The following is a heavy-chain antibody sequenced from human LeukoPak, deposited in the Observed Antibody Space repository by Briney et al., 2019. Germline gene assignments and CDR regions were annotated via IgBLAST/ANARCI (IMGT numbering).Heavy chain of an antibody. CDR2: ISGSGGST. CDR1: GFTFSSYA. V-gene: IGHV3-23*01. J-gene: IGHJ4*02. D-gene: IGHD6-13*01. Sequence: GGSLRLSCAASGFTFSSYAMSWVRQAPGKGLEWVSAISGSGGSTYYADSVKGRFTISRDNSKNTLNLQMNSLRAEDTAVYYCAKERPYSSSLNLYYFDYWGQGTLVTVSS. CDR3: AKERPYSSSLNLYYFDY.